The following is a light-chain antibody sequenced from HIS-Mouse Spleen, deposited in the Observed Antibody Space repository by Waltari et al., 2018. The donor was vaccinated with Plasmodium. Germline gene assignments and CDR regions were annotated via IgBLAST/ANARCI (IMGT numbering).Light chain of an antibody. V-gene: IGKV3-15*01. CDR1: QSVSSN. CDR3: QQYNNWSFT. J-gene: IGKJ3*01. CDR2: GAS. Sequence: EIVMTQSPATLSVSPGERPTLSCRASQSVSSNLAWYQQKPGQAPRLLIYGASTRATGIPARFSGSGSVTEFTLTISSLQSEDFAVYYCQQYNNWSFTFGPGTKVDIK.